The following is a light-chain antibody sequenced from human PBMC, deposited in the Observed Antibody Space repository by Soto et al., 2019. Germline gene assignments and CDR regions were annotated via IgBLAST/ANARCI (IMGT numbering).Light chain of an antibody. J-gene: IGLJ2*01. V-gene: IGLV1-40*01. Sequence: QSVLTQPPSVPGAPGQRVTISCTGSSSNIGAGYDVHWYQQLPGTAPKLLIYGNSNRPSGVPDRFSGSKSGTSAFLAITGLQAEDEADYYCQSYDSSLSVVFGGGTKVTVL. CDR2: GNS. CDR3: QSYDSSLSVV. CDR1: SSNIGAGYD.